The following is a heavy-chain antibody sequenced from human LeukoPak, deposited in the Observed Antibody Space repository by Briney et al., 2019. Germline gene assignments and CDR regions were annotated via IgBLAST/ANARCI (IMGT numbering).Heavy chain of an antibody. CDR1: GFTFSSYW. V-gene: IGHV3-7*01. CDR2: IKQDGSEK. D-gene: IGHD3-10*01. J-gene: IGHJ3*02. CDR3: ARVKSPLWFGDAFDI. Sequence: GGSLRLSCAASGFTFSSYWMSWVRQAPGKGLEWVANIKQDGSEKYYVDSVKGRFTISRDNAKNSLYPQMNSLRAEDTAVYYCARVKSPLWFGDAFDIWGQGTMVTVSS.